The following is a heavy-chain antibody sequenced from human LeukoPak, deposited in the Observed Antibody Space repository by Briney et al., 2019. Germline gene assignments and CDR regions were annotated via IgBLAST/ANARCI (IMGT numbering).Heavy chain of an antibody. CDR3: ARAPDSDSGYDYFDY. CDR2: IDPSDSYT. CDR1: GYTFTNHW. D-gene: IGHD5-12*01. Sequence: PGESLKISCKGSGYTFTNHWISWVRRMPGKGLEWMGKIDPSDSYTNYSPSFQGHVTISADKSISTAYLQWSSLKASDTAMYYCARAPDSDSGYDYFDYWGQGTLVTVSS. J-gene: IGHJ4*02. V-gene: IGHV5-10-1*01.